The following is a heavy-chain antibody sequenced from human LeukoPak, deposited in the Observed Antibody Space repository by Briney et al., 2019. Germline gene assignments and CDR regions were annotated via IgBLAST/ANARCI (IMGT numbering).Heavy chain of an antibody. CDR3: ARDRKSGSYFDY. D-gene: IGHD1-26*01. CDR2: INPNIGCT. V-gene: IGHV1-2*06. Sequence: ASVKVSCKASGYTFTGYYMHWVRQAPGQGLEWMGRINPNIGCTNYAQKFQGRVTMTRDTSISTDYMELSRLRSDDTAVYYCARDRKSGSYFDYWGQGTLVTVSS. J-gene: IGHJ4*02. CDR1: GYTFTGYY.